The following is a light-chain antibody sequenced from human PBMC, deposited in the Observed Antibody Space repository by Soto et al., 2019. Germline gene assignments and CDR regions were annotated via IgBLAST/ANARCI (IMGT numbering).Light chain of an antibody. Sequence: EIVMTQSHAPLSVSPGERATIYCRASQGVSSTYLAWYQQKPDQAPRLLIYGASNRATGIPDRISGSGSGTDFTLTISRLEPEDFAVYYCQQYGSSPITCGQGTRRAIK. CDR2: GAS. CDR3: QQYGSSPIT. J-gene: IGKJ5*01. V-gene: IGKV3-20*01. CDR1: QGVSSTY.